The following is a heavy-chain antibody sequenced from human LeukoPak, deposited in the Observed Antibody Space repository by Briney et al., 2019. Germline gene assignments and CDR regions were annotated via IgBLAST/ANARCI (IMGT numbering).Heavy chain of an antibody. Sequence: ASVKVSCKASGYSFTSYDINWVRQATGQGLEWMGWMNPNSGNTGYAQKFQGRVTMTRSTSISTAYMELSSLRSEDTAVYYCARPSRDCDVTNCYKVVGHWGQGILVTVSS. CDR2: MNPNSGNT. CDR3: ARPSRDCDVTNCYKVVGH. J-gene: IGHJ5*02. V-gene: IGHV1-8*01. D-gene: IGHD2-2*02. CDR1: GYSFTSYD.